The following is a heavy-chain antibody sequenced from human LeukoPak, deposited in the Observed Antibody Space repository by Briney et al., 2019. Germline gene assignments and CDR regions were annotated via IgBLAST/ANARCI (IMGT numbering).Heavy chain of an antibody. CDR2: IKQDGSEK. CDR1: GFSFSSYW. J-gene: IGHJ4*02. Sequence: GGSLRLSCAASGFSFSSYWMSWVRQVLGKGLQWVANIKQDGSEKYYVDSVKGRFTISRDNAKNSLYLQMNSLRVEDTAVYYCARSRLTLDYWGQGTLVTVSS. D-gene: IGHD2-15*01. V-gene: IGHV3-7*01. CDR3: ARSRLTLDY.